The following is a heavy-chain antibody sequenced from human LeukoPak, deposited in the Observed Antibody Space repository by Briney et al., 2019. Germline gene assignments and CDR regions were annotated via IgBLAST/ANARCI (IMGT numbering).Heavy chain of an antibody. V-gene: IGHV3-23*01. CDR1: GFTFSSYA. D-gene: IGHD2-21*02. CDR2: ISGSGGST. J-gene: IGHJ4*02. CDR3: AKVGGDSTPYYFDY. Sequence: GGSLRLSCAASGFTFSSYAMSWVRQAPGKGLEWVAAISGSGGSTYYADSVKGRFTIPIDNSKNTLYLQMNSLRAEDMAVYYCAKVGGDSTPYYFDYWGQGTLVTVSS.